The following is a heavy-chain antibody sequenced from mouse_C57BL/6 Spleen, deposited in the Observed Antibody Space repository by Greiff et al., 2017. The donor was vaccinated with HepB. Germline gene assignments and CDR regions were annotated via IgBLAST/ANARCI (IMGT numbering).Heavy chain of an antibody. V-gene: IGHV5-4*03. CDR1: GFTFSSYA. Sequence: EVKLVESGGGLVKPGGSLKLSCAASGFTFSSYAMSWVRQTPEKRLEWVATISDGGSYTYYPDNVKGRFTISRDNAKNNLYLQIGQLKSEDTAMYYCARVTTVVEEWGQGTLVTVSA. D-gene: IGHD1-1*01. CDR3: ARVTTVVEE. J-gene: IGHJ3*02. CDR2: ISDGGSYT.